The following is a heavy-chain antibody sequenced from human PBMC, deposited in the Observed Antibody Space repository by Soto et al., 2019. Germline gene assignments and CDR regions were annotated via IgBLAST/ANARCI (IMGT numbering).Heavy chain of an antibody. CDR1: GGSIIGFY. J-gene: IGHJ5*02. CDR2: IYATGTT. V-gene: IGHV4-4*07. CDR3: VRDGTKNLRDWFEP. D-gene: IGHD1-1*01. Sequence: SEAXSLTCTFSGGSIIGFYWSWIRNSAGKGLEWIGRIYATGTTEYNPSLKSRVMMSVDTSKKQFSMKLRSVTAADTAVYYCVRDGTKNLRDWFEPWGQGISVNVYS.